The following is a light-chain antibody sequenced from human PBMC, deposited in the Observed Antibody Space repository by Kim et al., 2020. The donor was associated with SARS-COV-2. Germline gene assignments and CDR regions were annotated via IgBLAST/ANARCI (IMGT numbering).Light chain of an antibody. CDR1: NIGSKS. CDR3: QVWDSSSDHPNWV. CDR2: YDS. V-gene: IGLV3-21*04. Sequence: SYELTQPPSVSVAPGKTARITCGGNNIGSKSVHWYQQKPGQAPVLVIYYDSDRPSGIPERFSGSNSGNTATLTISRVEAGDEADYHCQVWDSSSDHPNWVFGGGTKLTVL. J-gene: IGLJ3*02.